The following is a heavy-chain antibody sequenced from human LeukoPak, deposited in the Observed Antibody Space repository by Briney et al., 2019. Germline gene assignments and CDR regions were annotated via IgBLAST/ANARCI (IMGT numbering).Heavy chain of an antibody. CDR2: ISAYNGNT. J-gene: IGHJ4*02. V-gene: IGHV1-18*01. CDR3: ARVHLAATLYYFDY. Sequence: ASVKVSCKASGYTFTSYGISWVRQAPGQGLEWMGWISAYNGNTNYAQKLQGRVTMTTDTSMSTAYMELRSLRSDDTAVYYCARVHLAATLYYFDYWGQGTLVTVSS. D-gene: IGHD2-15*01. CDR1: GYTFTSYG.